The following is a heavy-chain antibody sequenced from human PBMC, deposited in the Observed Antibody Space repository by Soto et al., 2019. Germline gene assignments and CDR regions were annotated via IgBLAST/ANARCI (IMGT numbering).Heavy chain of an antibody. Sequence: ASVKVSCKTSGSTFTSYGIICVRQAPGQGLEWMGWISAYNGNTNYAQKLQGRVTMTTDTSTSTAYMELRSLRSDDTAVYYCARVLLLQQLGAFDIWGQGTMVTGS. D-gene: IGHD6-13*01. CDR2: ISAYNGNT. CDR3: ARVLLLQQLGAFDI. CDR1: GSTFTSYG. V-gene: IGHV1-18*01. J-gene: IGHJ3*02.